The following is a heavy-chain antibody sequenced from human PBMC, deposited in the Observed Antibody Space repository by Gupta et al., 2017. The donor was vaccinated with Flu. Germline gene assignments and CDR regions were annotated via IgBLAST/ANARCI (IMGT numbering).Heavy chain of an antibody. CDR3: ATDNTVDGSAPYFDK. CDR2: IRSYFDGGTT. CDR1: GFSFNNAW. V-gene: IGHV3-15*01. D-gene: IGHD2-21*01. Sequence: EGQLVESGGGLVKPGESLRLSCAASGFSFNNAWMSWVRQAPGKGLEWVGRIRSYFDGGTTDYASLVEGRFIISRDESKLYLQMTSLKIEDTAVYYCATDNTVDGSAPYFDKWGQGTLVTVSS. J-gene: IGHJ4*02.